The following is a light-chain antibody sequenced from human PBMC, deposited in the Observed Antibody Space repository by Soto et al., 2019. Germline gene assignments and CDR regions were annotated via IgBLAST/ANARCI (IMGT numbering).Light chain of an antibody. CDR3: QQYGSSGT. V-gene: IGKV3-20*01. CDR2: GAS. Sequence: EIVLTQSPATLSVSPGERATLSCRASQSVGSSLAWYQQEPGQAPRLLIYGASTRATGIPDRFSGNGSGTDFTLTISRLEPEDFAVYYCQQYGSSGTFGQGTKVDIK. J-gene: IGKJ1*01. CDR1: QSVGSS.